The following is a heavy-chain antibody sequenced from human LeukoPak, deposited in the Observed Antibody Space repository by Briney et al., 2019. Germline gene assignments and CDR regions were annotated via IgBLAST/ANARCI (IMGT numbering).Heavy chain of an antibody. Sequence: GGSLRLSCAASGFTFSSYGMHWVRQAPGKGLEWVAVIWYDGSNKYYADSVKGRFTISRDNSKNTLYLQMNSLRAEDTAVYYCAREAAAAGGRGFDIWGQGTTVTVSS. D-gene: IGHD6-13*01. V-gene: IGHV3-33*01. CDR1: GFTFSSYG. CDR2: IWYDGSNK. CDR3: AREAAAAGGRGFDI. J-gene: IGHJ3*02.